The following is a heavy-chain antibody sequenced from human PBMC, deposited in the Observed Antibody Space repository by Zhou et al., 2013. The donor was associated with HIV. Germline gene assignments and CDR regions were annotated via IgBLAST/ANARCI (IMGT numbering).Heavy chain of an antibody. CDR3: ARDSLGYFDSYDAFDV. CDR1: GGTFSSFA. D-gene: IGHD3-9*01. V-gene: IGHV1-69*12. J-gene: IGHJ3*01. Sequence: QVQLEQSGAEVKKPGSSVKVSCKASGGTFSSFAITWMRQAPGQGLECMGGIIPIFGTTSYAQKFQGRISITADESTRTTYMELSSLTSNDTAVYYCARDSLGYFDSYDAFDVWGQGTLVTVSS. CDR2: IIPIFGTT.